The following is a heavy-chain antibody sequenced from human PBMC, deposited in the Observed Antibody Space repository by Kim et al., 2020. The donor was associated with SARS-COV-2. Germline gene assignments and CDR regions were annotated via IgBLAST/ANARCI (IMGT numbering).Heavy chain of an antibody. CDR3: ARQGCSSTSCRAGYYYYGMDV. D-gene: IGHD2-2*01. Sequence: GESLKISCKGSGYSFTSYWIGWVRQMPGKGLEWMGIIYPGDSDTRYSPSFQGQVTISADKSISTAYLQWSSLKASDTAMYYCARQGCSSTSCRAGYYYYGMDVWGQGTTVTVSS. CDR2: IYPGDSDT. J-gene: IGHJ6*02. V-gene: IGHV5-51*01. CDR1: GYSFTSYW.